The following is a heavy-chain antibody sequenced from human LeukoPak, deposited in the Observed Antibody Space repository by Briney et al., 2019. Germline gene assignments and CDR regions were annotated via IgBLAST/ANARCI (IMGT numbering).Heavy chain of an antibody. J-gene: IGHJ4*02. D-gene: IGHD3-10*01. CDR2: IKRKTDGGTT. Sequence: GGSLRLSCAASGFTFSNAWMSWVRQAPGKGLEWVGRIKRKTDGGTTDYAAPVKGRFTISRDDSKNTLYLQMNSLKTEDTAVYYCTESGAYYYGSGSSLIDYWGQGTLVTVSS. V-gene: IGHV3-15*01. CDR3: TESGAYYYGSGSSLIDY. CDR1: GFTFSNAW.